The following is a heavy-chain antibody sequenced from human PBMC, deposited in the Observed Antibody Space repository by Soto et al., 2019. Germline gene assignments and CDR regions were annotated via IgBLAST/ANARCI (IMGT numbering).Heavy chain of an antibody. D-gene: IGHD1-26*01. CDR1: GGSISSYY. CDR3: ARPSGSYYGAFDI. J-gene: IGHJ3*02. CDR2: IYYSGST. V-gene: IGHV4-59*01. Sequence: SETLSLTCTVSGGSISSYYWSWIRQPPGKGLEWIGYIYYSGSTNYNPSLKSRVTISVDTSKNQFSLKLSSVTAVDTAVYYCARPSGSYYGAFDIWGQGTMVTVSS.